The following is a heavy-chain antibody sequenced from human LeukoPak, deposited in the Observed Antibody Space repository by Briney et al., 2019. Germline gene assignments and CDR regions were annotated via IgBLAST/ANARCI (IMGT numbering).Heavy chain of an antibody. J-gene: IGHJ4*02. CDR3: ARIPGYSSSWYDLRFDY. CDR2: INHSGST. D-gene: IGHD6-13*01. CDR1: GGSFSGYY. Sequence: SETLSLTCAVYGGSFSGYYWSWIRQPPGKGLEWIGEINHSGSTNYNPSLKSRVTISVDTSKNQFSLKLSSVTAADTAVYYCARIPGYSSSWYDLRFDYWGQGTLVTVSS. V-gene: IGHV4-34*01.